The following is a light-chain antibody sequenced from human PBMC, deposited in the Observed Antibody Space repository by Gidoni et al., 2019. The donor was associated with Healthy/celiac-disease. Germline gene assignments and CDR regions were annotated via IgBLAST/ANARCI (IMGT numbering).Light chain of an antibody. CDR1: KSISSY. J-gene: IGKJ3*01. CDR3: QQSYSTPNT. V-gene: IGKV1-39*01. CDR2: AAS. Sequence: IQLTQSPSSLSASVGDRVTITCRASKSISSYLNWYQQKPGKAPKLLIYAASSLQSGVASRFSGSGSGTEVTLTISSMQPEDCATYYCQQSYSTPNTFGPGTKVDIK.